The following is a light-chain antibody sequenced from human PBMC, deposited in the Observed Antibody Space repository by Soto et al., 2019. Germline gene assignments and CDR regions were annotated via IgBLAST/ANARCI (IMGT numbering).Light chain of an antibody. CDR2: QIS. J-gene: IGKJ1*01. CDR1: QSLVYSDGNTY. Sequence: DIVLTQTPLSSPVTLGQPASISCRSSQSLVYSDGNTYLSWLQQRPGQPPRLLIYQISNRFSGVPDRFSGSEAGTDFTLKISRVEAEDVGVYSCVQFSHFPRTFGQGTKVEIK. V-gene: IGKV2-24*01. CDR3: VQFSHFPRT.